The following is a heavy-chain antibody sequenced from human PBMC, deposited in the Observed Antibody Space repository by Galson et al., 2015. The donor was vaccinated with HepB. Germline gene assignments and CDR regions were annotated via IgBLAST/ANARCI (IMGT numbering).Heavy chain of an antibody. CDR3: AKGVAAAGHHVDY. D-gene: IGHD2-2*01. CDR2: INAVGNT. J-gene: IGHJ4*02. Sequence: SLRLSCATSGFTFSNYVMAWVRQAPGKGLEWVSSINAVGNTKYADSATGGFTISRDYSNNVLFLQMTRLSTEDTAPDYYAKGVAAAGHHVDYWGQGTLVTVSS. CDR1: GFTFSNYV. V-gene: IGHV3-23*01.